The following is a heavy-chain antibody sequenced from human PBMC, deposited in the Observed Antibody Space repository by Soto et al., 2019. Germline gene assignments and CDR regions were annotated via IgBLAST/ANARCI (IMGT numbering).Heavy chain of an antibody. CDR1: DYTFTSYG. CDR2: ISAYNGNT. J-gene: IGHJ3*02. CDR3: ARDDIVVVPAAIGDDAFDI. D-gene: IGHD2-2*02. V-gene: IGHV1-18*01. Sequence: QVQLVQSGAEVKKPGASVKVSCKASDYTFTSYGISWVRQAPGQGLEWMGWISAYNGNTNYAQKLQGRVTMTTDTSTSTAHMELRSLRSDDTAVYYCARDDIVVVPAAIGDDAFDIWGQGTMVTVSS.